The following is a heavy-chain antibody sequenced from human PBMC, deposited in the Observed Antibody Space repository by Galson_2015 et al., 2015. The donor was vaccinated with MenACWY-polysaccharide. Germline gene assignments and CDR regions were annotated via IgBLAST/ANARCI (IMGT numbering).Heavy chain of an antibody. D-gene: IGHD4-17*01. V-gene: IGHV1-18*01. CDR2: ISVYNGNT. Sequence: SVKVSCKASGYTFTSYGISWLRQAPAHVLEWMGWISVYNGNTKYAQNLQGRFTMTTDTSTSSAYMERRRLRYDDPAVYDSARDFLSTVTTRPGYWGQGTVVTVSS. J-gene: IGHJ4*02. CDR1: GYTFTSYG. CDR3: ARDFLSTVTTRPGY.